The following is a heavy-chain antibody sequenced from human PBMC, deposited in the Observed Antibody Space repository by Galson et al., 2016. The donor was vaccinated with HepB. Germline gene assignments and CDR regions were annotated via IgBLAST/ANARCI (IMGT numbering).Heavy chain of an antibody. CDR1: SVSISNSSYY. J-gene: IGHJ4*02. Sequence: LSLTCTVSSVSISNSSYYWGWIRQPPGKGLEWIGSMYYSGSAYYNPSLKSRVSMSVDTSKKQFSLRLTSVIAADTAVYYCARQVRVLGPRHLWLGVFDSWGQGTLVAVSS. D-gene: IGHD3-10*01. CDR3: ARQVRVLGPRHLWLGVFDS. V-gene: IGHV4-39*01. CDR2: MYYSGSA.